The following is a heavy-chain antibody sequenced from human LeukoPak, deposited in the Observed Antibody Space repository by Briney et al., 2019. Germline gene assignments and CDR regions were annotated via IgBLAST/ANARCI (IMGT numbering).Heavy chain of an antibody. CDR3: ATARNFRFEY. J-gene: IGHJ4*02. CDR2: MNGEGTTI. Sequence: GGSLRLSCATSGLTFRTTWMHWVRQAPGKGLMWVSRMNGEGTTIHYADSVKGRFTVSRDYAKNTLFLQMNNLRTEDTALYFCATARNFRFEYWGQGSLVIVSA. V-gene: IGHV3-74*01. CDR1: GLTFRTTW. D-gene: IGHD1-7*01.